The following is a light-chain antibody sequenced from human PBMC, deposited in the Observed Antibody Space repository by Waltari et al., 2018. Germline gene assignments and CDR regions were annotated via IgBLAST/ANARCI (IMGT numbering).Light chain of an antibody. CDR2: DAS. Sequence: IVLTQPPATLSLSPGQRAARSCRASQDVNDYLAWYQQKPGQPPRLLIYDASKRATGIPARFSGSGSGTDFTLTISTLEPGDFGVYYCQQRYAFGGGTKVEI. CDR1: QDVNDY. V-gene: IGKV3-11*01. CDR3: QQRYA. J-gene: IGKJ4*01.